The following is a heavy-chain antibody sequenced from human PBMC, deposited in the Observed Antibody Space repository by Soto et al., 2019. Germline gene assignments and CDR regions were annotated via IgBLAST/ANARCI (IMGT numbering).Heavy chain of an antibody. D-gene: IGHD6-6*01. V-gene: IGHV4-34*01. CDR3: ARKSIAARGNWFDP. CDR1: GGSFSGYY. CDR2: INHSGST. Sequence: SETLSLTCAVYGGSFSGYYWIFIRHPPFKWLEWIVEINHSGSTNYNPSLKSRVTISVDTSKNQFSLKLSSVTAADTAVYYCARKSIAARGNWFDPWGQGTLVTVSS. J-gene: IGHJ5*02.